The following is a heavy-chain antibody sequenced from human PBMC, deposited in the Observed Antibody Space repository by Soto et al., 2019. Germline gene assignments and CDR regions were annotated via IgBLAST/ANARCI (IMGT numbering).Heavy chain of an antibody. Sequence: GSLRLSCAASGFTFSSYSMTWVRQAPGKGLEWVSSFGGSGYSTYYADSVKGRFTISRDNSKNTLYLQMDTLRAEDTTVYYCAKDGGAVPAHFDSWGQGALVTVSS. J-gene: IGHJ4*02. CDR1: GFTFSSYS. CDR2: FGGSGYST. V-gene: IGHV3-23*01. D-gene: IGHD2-2*01. CDR3: AKDGGAVPAHFDS.